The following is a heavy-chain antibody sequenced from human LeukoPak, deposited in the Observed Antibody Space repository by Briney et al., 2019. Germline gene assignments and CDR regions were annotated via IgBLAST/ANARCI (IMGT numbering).Heavy chain of an antibody. CDR3: ASMVRGVPRPLN. D-gene: IGHD3-10*01. CDR2: ISYDGSNK. V-gene: IGHV3-30*04. CDR1: GFTFSSYA. J-gene: IGHJ4*02. Sequence: GGSLRLSCAASGFTFSSYAMHWVRQAPGKGLEWVAVISYDGSNKYYADSVKGRFTISRDNSKNTLYLQMNSLRAEDTAVYYCASMVRGVPRPLNWGQGTLVTVSS.